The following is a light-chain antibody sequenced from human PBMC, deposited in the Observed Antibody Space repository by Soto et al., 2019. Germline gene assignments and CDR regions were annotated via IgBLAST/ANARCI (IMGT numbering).Light chain of an antibody. J-gene: IGKJ1*01. V-gene: IGKV1-39*01. CDR2: AAS. CDR3: QQYHIWPPWT. CDR1: QSITTY. Sequence: DIQMTQSPSSLSASVGDRVTITCRAGQSITTYLNWYQQKPGKVPQLLIYAASNLQSGVPSRFSGSGSGTDFTLTISSLQPEDFAVYYCQQYHIWPPWTSGQGTKVELK.